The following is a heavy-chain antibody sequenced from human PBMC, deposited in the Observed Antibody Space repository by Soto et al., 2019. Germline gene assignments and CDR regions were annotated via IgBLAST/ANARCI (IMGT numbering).Heavy chain of an antibody. V-gene: IGHV1-69*13. Sequence: GASVKVSCKASGGTFSSYAISWVRQAPGQGLEWMGGIIPIFGTANYAQKFQGRVTITADESTSTAYMELSSLRSEDTAVYYCARTVNGVTSPGGPFDPWGQGTLVTVSS. CDR3: ARTVNGVTSPGGPFDP. J-gene: IGHJ5*02. CDR2: IIPIFGTA. D-gene: IGHD1-20*01. CDR1: GGTFSSYA.